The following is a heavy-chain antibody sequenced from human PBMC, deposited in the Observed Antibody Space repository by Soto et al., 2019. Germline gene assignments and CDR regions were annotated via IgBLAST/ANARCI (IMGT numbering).Heavy chain of an antibody. D-gene: IGHD6-13*01. Sequence: PSETLSLTCTVSGGSVSSYYWSWIRQPPGKGLEWIGYIYHSGNTNYNPSLKSRVTISLDTSKNQFSLKLSSVTAADTAVYYCARGAAAAGTFAYWGQGTLVTVSS. CDR3: ARGAAAAGTFAY. CDR2: IYHSGNT. CDR1: GGSVSSYY. J-gene: IGHJ4*02. V-gene: IGHV4-59*08.